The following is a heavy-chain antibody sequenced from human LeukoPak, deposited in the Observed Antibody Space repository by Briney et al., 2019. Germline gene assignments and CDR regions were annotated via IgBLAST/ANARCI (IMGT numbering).Heavy chain of an antibody. CDR3: VRHPRYSTGWAIDY. CDR2: MYHSGST. Sequence: SETLSLTCAVSGYSISNAYYWGWIRQPPGKGLEWIASMYHSGSTYYNPSLKSRVTISVDTSRNQFSLKLNSVTAADTAVYYCVRHPRYSTGWAIDYWGQGTLVTVSS. D-gene: IGHD6-19*01. V-gene: IGHV4-38-2*01. J-gene: IGHJ4*02. CDR1: GYSISNAYY.